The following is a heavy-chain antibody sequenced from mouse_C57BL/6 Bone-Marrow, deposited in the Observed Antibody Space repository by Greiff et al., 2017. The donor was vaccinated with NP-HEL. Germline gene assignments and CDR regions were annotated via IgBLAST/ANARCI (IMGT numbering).Heavy chain of an antibody. CDR2: IDPENGDT. D-gene: IGHD1-1*01. J-gene: IGHJ1*03. V-gene: IGHV14-4*01. CDR1: GFNIKDDY. Sequence: VHVKQSGAELVRPGASVKLSCTASGFNIKDDYMHWVKQRPEQGLEWIGWIDPENGDTKYASKFQGKATLTVDTSSNTASLQLSSLPSEDTAVYYCTTDFCYGSSCDWYFEVWGTGTTVTVSS. CDR3: TTDFCYGSSCDWYFEV.